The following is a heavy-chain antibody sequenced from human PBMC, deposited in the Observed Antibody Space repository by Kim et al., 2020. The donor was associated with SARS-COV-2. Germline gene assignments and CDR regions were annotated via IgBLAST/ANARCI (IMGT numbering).Heavy chain of an antibody. D-gene: IGHD3-22*01. J-gene: IGHJ4*02. Sequence: GGSLRLSCAASGFTFSSYAMSWVHQAPGKGLEWVSAISGSGGSTYYADSVKGRFTISRDNSKNTLYLQMNSLRAEDTAVYYCAKGRITMIVGRGRGYFDFWGQRTLVTVSS. CDR1: GFTFSSYA. CDR2: ISGSGGST. CDR3: AKGRITMIVGRGRGYFDF. V-gene: IGHV3-23*01.